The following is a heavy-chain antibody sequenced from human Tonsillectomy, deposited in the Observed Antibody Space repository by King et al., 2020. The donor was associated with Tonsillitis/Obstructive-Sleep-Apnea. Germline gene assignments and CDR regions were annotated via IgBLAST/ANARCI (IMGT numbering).Heavy chain of an antibody. CDR2: VTSRIDII. D-gene: IGHD2-21*02. CDR1: GFTFSSYS. J-gene: IGHJ3*01. CDR3: ARDTDFAFDF. Sequence: VQLVESGGGLVQPGGSLRLSCAASGFTFSSYSLNWVRQAPGKGLEWVSSVTSRIDIISYADSVKGRFTISRDNAKNSLYLQMNSLRDDDTAVYYCARDTDFAFDFWGQGTMVTVSS. V-gene: IGHV3-48*02.